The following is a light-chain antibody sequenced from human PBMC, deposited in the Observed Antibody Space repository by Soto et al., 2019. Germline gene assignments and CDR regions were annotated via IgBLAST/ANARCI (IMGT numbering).Light chain of an antibody. CDR1: QSVSSYY. CDR3: QQCASSRWT. J-gene: IGKJ1*01. CDR2: AAS. Sequence: EIVLTKSPGTLSLSPGERATLSCRASQSVSSYYLAWYQQKPGQAPRLLIYAASSRATGIPDRFSGGGSGTDFTLTISRLEPEDFAVYYCQQCASSRWTCGKVTNVDIK. V-gene: IGKV3-20*01.